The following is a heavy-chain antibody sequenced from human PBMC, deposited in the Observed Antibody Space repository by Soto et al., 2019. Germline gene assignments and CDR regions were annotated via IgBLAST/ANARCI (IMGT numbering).Heavy chain of an antibody. Sequence: QAGGSLRLSCAASGFTFSSYSMNCVRQAPGKGLEWVSYISSSSSTIYYADSVKGRFTISRDNAKNSLYLQMNSLRAEDTAVYYCARGLVVAATPWEAHMDVWGKGTTVTVSS. CDR1: GFTFSSYS. D-gene: IGHD2-15*01. CDR2: ISSSSSTI. V-gene: IGHV3-48*01. J-gene: IGHJ6*03. CDR3: ARGLVVAATPWEAHMDV.